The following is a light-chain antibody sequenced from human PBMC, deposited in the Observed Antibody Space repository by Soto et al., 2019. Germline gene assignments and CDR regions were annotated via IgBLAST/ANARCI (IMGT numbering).Light chain of an antibody. CDR1: NSNIGAGYE. V-gene: IGLV1-40*01. Sequence: QSVLTQPPSVSGAPGQRVTISCTGSNSNIGAGYEVQWYQQVPGTAPKLLICRDTNRPTGVPDRFSGSKAGTSASLAIAGLQTEDEAGYYCQSYDSSLGGLYVFGTGTKLTVL. J-gene: IGLJ1*01. CDR2: RDT. CDR3: QSYDSSLGGLYV.